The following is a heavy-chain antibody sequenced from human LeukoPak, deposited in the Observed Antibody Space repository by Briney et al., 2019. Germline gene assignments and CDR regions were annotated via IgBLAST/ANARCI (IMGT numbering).Heavy chain of an antibody. CDR1: GFTFSSYW. Sequence: QPGGSLRLSCTASGFTFSSYWMHWVRQAPGKGLVWVSRINSDGGSTSYADSVKGRFTISRDNAKNTLYLQMNSLRAEDTAVYYCARRIQGTAPYYFDYWGQGTLVTVSS. D-gene: IGHD2-15*01. CDR2: INSDGGST. J-gene: IGHJ4*02. CDR3: ARRIQGTAPYYFDY. V-gene: IGHV3-74*01.